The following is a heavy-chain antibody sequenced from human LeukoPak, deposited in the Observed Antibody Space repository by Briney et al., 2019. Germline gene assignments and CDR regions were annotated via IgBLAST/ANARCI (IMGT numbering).Heavy chain of an antibody. V-gene: IGHV1-69*13. Sequence: SVKVSCKASGGTFSSYAISWVRQAPGQGLEWMGGIIPIFGTANYAQKFQGRVTITADESTSTAYMELSSLRSEDTAVYYCASIAARLSSLTFDYWGQGTVVTVSS. CDR3: ASIAARLSSLTFDY. CDR1: GGTFSSYA. D-gene: IGHD6-6*01. CDR2: IIPIFGTA. J-gene: IGHJ4*02.